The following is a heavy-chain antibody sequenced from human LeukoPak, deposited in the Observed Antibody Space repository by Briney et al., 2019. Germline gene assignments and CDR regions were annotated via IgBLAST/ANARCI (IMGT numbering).Heavy chain of an antibody. CDR3: AEDQKWELPHYFDY. D-gene: IGHD1-26*01. Sequence: GGSLRLSCAASGFTFSSSAMSWVRQAPGKGLEWVSTITSRGSTYYADSVKGRFTISRDNSKNTLYLQMNSLRAEDTAVYYCAEDQKWELPHYFDYWGQGTLVTVSS. J-gene: IGHJ4*02. V-gene: IGHV3-23*01. CDR1: GFTFSSSA. CDR2: ITSRGST.